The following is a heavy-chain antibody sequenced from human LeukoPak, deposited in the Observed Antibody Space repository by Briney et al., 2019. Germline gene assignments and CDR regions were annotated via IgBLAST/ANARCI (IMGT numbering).Heavy chain of an antibody. V-gene: IGHV4-39*07. D-gene: IGHD1-26*01. CDR1: GGSISSYY. J-gene: IGHJ2*01. CDR2: GDYSGGT. Sequence: SETLSLTCTVSGGSISSYYWAWIRQPPGKGLEWIATGDYSGGTYYNPSLESRVTISADMSKNQFSLKLSSVTAADTAVYYCARWSGVVGTARGWYFDLWGRGTLVTVSS. CDR3: ARWSGVVGTARGWYFDL.